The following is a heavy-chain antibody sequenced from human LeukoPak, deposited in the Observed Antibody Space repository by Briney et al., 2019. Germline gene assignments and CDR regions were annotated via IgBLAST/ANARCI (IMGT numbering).Heavy chain of an antibody. D-gene: IGHD3-22*01. V-gene: IGHV4-59*01. Sequence: SETLSLTCTVSGGSISNYYWTWIRQPPGKALEWIGYVYHSGTTNYNPSLKSRVSISVDTSKNQFSLKLTSVTAADTAVYYCARDSGYYYESHWFDPWGQGTLVTVSS. CDR3: ARDSGYYYESHWFDP. CDR1: GGSISNYY. J-gene: IGHJ5*02. CDR2: VYHSGTT.